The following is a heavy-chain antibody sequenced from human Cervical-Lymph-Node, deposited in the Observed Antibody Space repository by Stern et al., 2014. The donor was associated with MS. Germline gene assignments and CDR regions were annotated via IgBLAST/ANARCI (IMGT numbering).Heavy chain of an antibody. D-gene: IGHD2-15*01. CDR1: GYTFSNHW. CDR2: IYPGASDT. J-gene: IGHJ4*02. V-gene: IGHV5-51*03. Sequence: EVQLVQSGAEVKKAGQSLKISCKGTGYTFSNHWIGWVRQMPGKGLEWMGIIYPGASDTRYSPSFQGQVTISADKSIRTAYLQWSSLKASDTAMYYCTRRLCSGGGCYHFDYWGQGTLVTVSS. CDR3: TRRLCSGGGCYHFDY.